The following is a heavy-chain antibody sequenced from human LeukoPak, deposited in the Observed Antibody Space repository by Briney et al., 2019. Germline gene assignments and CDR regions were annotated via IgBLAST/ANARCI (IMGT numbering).Heavy chain of an antibody. V-gene: IGHV4-4*07. J-gene: IGHJ5*02. CDR2: IYTSGST. CDR3: AREGGYYGSGSYFGWFDP. Sequence: SETLFLTCTVSGGSISSYYWSWIRQPAGKGLEWIGRIYTSGSTNYNPSLKSRVTMSVDTSKNQFSLKLSSVTAADTAVYYCAREGGYYGSGSYFGWFDPWGQGTLVTVSS. CDR1: GGSISSYY. D-gene: IGHD3-10*01.